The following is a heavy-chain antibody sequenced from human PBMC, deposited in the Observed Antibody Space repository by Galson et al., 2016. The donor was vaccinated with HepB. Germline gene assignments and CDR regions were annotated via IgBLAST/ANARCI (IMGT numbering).Heavy chain of an antibody. D-gene: IGHD3-9*01. V-gene: IGHV3-11*06. CDR1: GFDFSEYY. Sequence: SLRLSCAASGFDFSEYYMSWIRQAPGKGPEWVSYISYTGSHTNYIDSVKGRFTITRNNARNLVFLQINSLRDEDAAVYYCATPMDPGHYFSYLIEHWGQGTLVTVSS. CDR2: ISYTGSHT. J-gene: IGHJ1*01. CDR3: ATPMDPGHYFSYLIEH.